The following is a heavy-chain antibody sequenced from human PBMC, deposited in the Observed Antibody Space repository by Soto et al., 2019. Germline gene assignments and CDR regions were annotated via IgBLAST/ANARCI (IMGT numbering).Heavy chain of an antibody. CDR1: GGSLRSGGYY. Sequence: SETLSLTCPVSGGSLRSGGYYWTCIRQYPGTGLERIGDIDKNRNAYYNSSLKGQAITSVDTSKDQFCLNLSSVTAADTAVYYVARDSPKCNGPSCASGRFPFDGMDGWGQGTTVTVSS. V-gene: IGHV4-31*01. CDR3: ARDSPKCNGPSCASGRFPFDGMDG. J-gene: IGHJ6*02. D-gene: IGHD2-2*01. CDR2: IDKNRNA.